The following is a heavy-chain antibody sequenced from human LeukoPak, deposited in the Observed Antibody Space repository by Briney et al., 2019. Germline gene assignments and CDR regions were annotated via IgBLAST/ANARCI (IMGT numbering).Heavy chain of an antibody. CDR1: GYTFTSYG. J-gene: IGHJ4*02. CDR3: ARDCGGDCYSNQAYAIRTILRNPTFDY. CDR2: ISAYNGNT. D-gene: IGHD2-21*02. V-gene: IGHV1-18*01. Sequence: ASVKVSCKASGYTFTSYGISWVRQAPGQGLEWMGWISAYNGNTNYAQKLQDRVTMTTDTSTSTAYMELRSLRSEDTAVYYCARDCGGDCYSNQAYAIRTILRNPTFDYWGQGTLVTVSS.